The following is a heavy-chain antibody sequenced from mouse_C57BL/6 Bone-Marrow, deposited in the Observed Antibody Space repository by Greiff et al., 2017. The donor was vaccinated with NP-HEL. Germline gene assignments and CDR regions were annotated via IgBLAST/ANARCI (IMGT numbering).Heavy chain of an antibody. J-gene: IGHJ2*01. CDR2: ISSGGSYT. Sequence: EVNLVDSGGDLVKPGGSLKLSCAASGFTFSSYGMSWVRQTPDKRLEWVATISSGGSYTYYPDSVKGRFTISRDNAKNTLYLQMSSLKSEDTAMYYCARHSGYYFDYWGQGTTLTVSS. V-gene: IGHV5-6*01. CDR1: GFTFSSYG. D-gene: IGHD1-3*01. CDR3: ARHSGYYFDY.